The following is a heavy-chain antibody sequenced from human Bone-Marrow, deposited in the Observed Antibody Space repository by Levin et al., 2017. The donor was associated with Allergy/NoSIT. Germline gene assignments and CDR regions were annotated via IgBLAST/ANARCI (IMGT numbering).Heavy chain of an antibody. D-gene: IGHD3-22*01. CDR1: GFTFNNAW. J-gene: IGHJ4*02. V-gene: IGHV3-15*01. CDR3: TTAGDPYDLTYSYDSSGYLALDF. Sequence: GESLKISCITSGFTFNNAWMNWVRQGPGKGLEWIGRIKSKADGGTTDYAAPVKDRFTISRDDSKNTVFLLMNSLKTEDTAVYYCTTAGDPYDLTYSYDSSGYLALDFWGQGTLVTVSS. CDR2: IKSKADGGTT.